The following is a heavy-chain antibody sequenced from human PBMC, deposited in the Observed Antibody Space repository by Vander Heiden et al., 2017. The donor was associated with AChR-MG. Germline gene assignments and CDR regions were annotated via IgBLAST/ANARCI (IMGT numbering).Heavy chain of an antibody. CDR3: ARELIGAERFGELSFYYYYGMDV. D-gene: IGHD3-10*01. CDR2: IIPILGTA. J-gene: IGHJ6*02. Sequence: VQLVQSGAEVKKPGSAVKVSCKASGGTFSSYAISWLRQAPGQGLEWMGGIIPILGTANYAPKLQGRVTITADKSTSTAYMELSSLRSEDTAVYYCARELIGAERFGELSFYYYYGMDVWGQGTTVTVSS. V-gene: IGHV1-69*06. CDR1: GGTFSSYA.